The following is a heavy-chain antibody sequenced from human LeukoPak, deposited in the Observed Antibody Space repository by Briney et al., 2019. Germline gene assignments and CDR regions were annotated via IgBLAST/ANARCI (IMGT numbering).Heavy chain of an antibody. CDR3: ARGGTYYDILRRSYYFDY. CDR2: INPSGGST. D-gene: IGHD3-9*01. Sequence: GASVTVSCKASGYTFTSYYMHWVRQAPGQGLEWMGIINPSGGSTSYAQKFQGRVTMTRDTSTSTVYMELSSLRSEDTAVYYCARGGTYYDILRRSYYFDYWGQGTLVTVSS. J-gene: IGHJ4*02. CDR1: GYTFTSYY. V-gene: IGHV1-46*01.